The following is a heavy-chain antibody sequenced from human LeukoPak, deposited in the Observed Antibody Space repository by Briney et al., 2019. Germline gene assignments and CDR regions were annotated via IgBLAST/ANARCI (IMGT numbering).Heavy chain of an antibody. V-gene: IGHV1-2*02. D-gene: IGHD1-26*01. CDR1: GGTFSSYA. Sequence: GASVKVSCKASGGTFSSYAISWVRQAPGQGLEWMGWINPNSGGTNYAQKFQGRVTMTRDTSISTAYMELSRLRSDDTAVYYCARSSGSYYGAFDIWGQGTMVTVSS. CDR3: ARSSGSYYGAFDI. CDR2: INPNSGGT. J-gene: IGHJ3*02.